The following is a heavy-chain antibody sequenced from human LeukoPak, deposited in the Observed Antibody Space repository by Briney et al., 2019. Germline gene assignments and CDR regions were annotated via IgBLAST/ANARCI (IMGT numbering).Heavy chain of an antibody. J-gene: IGHJ4*02. D-gene: IGHD3-10*01. CDR3: AKGAILWFGELLGDFDY. CDR1: GFTFSSYA. CDR2: ISGSGGST. Sequence: GGTLRLSCAASGFTFSSYAMSWVRQAPGKGLESVSAISGSGGSTYYADSVKGRFTISRDNSKNTLYLQMNSLRAEDTAVYYCAKGAILWFGELLGDFDYWGQGTLVTVSS. V-gene: IGHV3-23*01.